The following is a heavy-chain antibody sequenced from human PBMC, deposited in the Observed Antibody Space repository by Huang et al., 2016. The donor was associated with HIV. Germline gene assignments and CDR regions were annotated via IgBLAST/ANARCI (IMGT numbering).Heavy chain of an antibody. CDR2: LHPEEGKT. V-gene: IGHV1-24*01. Sequence: QVQLIQSGAEVRKPGASVQVSCKVSGDTLIELSMHWVRQTAEEGLGWMGGLHPEEGKTIYAQKFQGRLSMTEDTSTDTAYMKLSSLRPEDSAVYFCASSDLWSGYFTYWGQGALVTVSS. CDR1: GDTLIELS. J-gene: IGHJ4*02. CDR3: ASSDLWSGYFTY. D-gene: IGHD3-3*01.